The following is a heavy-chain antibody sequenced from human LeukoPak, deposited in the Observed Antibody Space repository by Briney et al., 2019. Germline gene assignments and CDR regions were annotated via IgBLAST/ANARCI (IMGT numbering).Heavy chain of an antibody. J-gene: IGHJ4*02. CDR3: ARDRAMDY. V-gene: IGHV1-2*06. Sequence: ASVKVSCKASGYTFTGYYIHWVRQAPGQGLEWMGRINPNSGGTDYAQKFQGRVTMTRDTSINTAYMELSRLRSDDTAVYCCARDRAMDYWGQGTLVTVSS. CDR2: INPNSGGT. CDR1: GYTFTGYY.